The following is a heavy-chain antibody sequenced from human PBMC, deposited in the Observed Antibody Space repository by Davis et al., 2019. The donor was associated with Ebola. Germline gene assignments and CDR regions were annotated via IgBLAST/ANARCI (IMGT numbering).Heavy chain of an antibody. J-gene: IGHJ6*02. CDR1: GYTFTGYY. Sequence: ASVMVSCKASGYTFTGYYMHWVRQAPGQGLEWMGWINPNSGGTSYAQKFQGRVTMTRDTSISTAYMDLSRLRSYDTALYYCARVFGATYGMDVWGQGTTVTVSS. D-gene: IGHD3-10*02. CDR3: ARVFGATYGMDV. V-gene: IGHV1-2*02. CDR2: INPNSGGT.